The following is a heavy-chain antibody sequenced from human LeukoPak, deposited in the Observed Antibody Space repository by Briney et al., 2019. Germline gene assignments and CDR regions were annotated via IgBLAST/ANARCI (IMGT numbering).Heavy chain of an antibody. J-gene: IGHJ3*02. CDR3: GRSEDAFDI. V-gene: IGHV4-34*01. CDR2: VNYNGS. CDR1: GGSFSGYF. Sequence: PSETLSLTCAVYGGSFSGYFWSWIRQPPGKGLEWLGEVNYNGSNYNPSLKSGVTMSVDRSKNQFSLKLRSVTAADTAVYYCGRSEDAFDIWGQGTMVTVSS.